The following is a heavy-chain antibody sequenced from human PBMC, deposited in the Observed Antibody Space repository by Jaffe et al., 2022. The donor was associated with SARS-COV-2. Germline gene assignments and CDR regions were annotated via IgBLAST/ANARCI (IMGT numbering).Heavy chain of an antibody. Sequence: QLQLQESGPGLVKPSETLSLTCSVSGGSISSSTYYWGWIRQPPGKGLEWIGSMYYSGSTYYNPSLKSRVTISVDTSKNQFSLKVSSVTAADTAVYYCARQRGSGWDYYYGMDVWGQGTTVTVSS. CDR3: ARQRGSGWDYYYGMDV. V-gene: IGHV4-39*01. D-gene: IGHD6-19*01. CDR1: GGSISSSTYY. CDR2: MYYSGST. J-gene: IGHJ6*02.